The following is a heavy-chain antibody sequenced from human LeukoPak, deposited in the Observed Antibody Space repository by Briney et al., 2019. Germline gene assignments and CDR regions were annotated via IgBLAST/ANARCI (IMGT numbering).Heavy chain of an antibody. D-gene: IGHD3-3*01. CDR3: ARLLRFLEDNWFDP. Sequence: GGSLRLSCAASGFTFSSYWMSWVRQAPGKGLEWVANIKQDGSEKYYVDSVKGRFTISRDNAKNSLYLQMNSLRAEDTAVYYCARLLRFLEDNWFDPWGQGTLVTVSS. CDR2: IKQDGSEK. V-gene: IGHV3-7*01. CDR1: GFTFSSYW. J-gene: IGHJ5*02.